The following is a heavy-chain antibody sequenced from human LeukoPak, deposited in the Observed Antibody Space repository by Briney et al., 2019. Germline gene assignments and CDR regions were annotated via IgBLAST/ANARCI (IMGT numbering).Heavy chain of an antibody. CDR1: GFTFSSYA. D-gene: IGHD3-3*01. CDR3: ARDLWEWESKGYYFDY. Sequence: GGSLRLSCAASGFTFSSYAMHWVRQAPGKGLEWVAVISYDGSNKYYADSVKGRFTISRDNSKNTLYLQMNSLRAEDTAVYYCARDLWEWESKGYYFDYWGQGTLVTVSS. CDR2: ISYDGSNK. V-gene: IGHV3-30-3*01. J-gene: IGHJ4*02.